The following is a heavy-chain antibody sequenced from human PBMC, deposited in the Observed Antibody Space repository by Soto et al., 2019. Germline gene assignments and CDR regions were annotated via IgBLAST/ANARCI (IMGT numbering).Heavy chain of an antibody. CDR1: GGSISSSNW. J-gene: IGHJ3*02. CDR2: IYHSGST. D-gene: IGHD3-3*01. Sequence: SETLSLTCAVSGGSISSSNWWSWVRQPPGKGLEWIGEIYHSGSTNYNPSLKSRVTISVDKSKNQFSLKLSSVTAADTAVYYCAIYHDFWSGSVDAFDIWGQGTMVTVSS. CDR3: AIYHDFWSGSVDAFDI. V-gene: IGHV4-4*02.